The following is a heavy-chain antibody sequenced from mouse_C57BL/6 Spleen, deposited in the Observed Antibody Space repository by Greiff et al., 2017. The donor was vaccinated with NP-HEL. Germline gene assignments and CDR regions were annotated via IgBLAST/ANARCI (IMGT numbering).Heavy chain of an antibody. CDR2: IYPGSGST. V-gene: IGHV1-55*01. CDR3: ARDYYGSSYEGGSSWFAY. J-gene: IGHJ3*01. CDR1: GYTFTSYW. D-gene: IGHD1-1*01. Sequence: QVQLQQPGAELVKPGASVKMSCKASGYTFTSYWITWVKQRPGQGLEWIGDIYPGSGSTNYNEKFKSKATLTVDTSSSTAYMQLSSLTSEDSAVYYCARDYYGSSYEGGSSWFAYWGQGTLVTVSA.